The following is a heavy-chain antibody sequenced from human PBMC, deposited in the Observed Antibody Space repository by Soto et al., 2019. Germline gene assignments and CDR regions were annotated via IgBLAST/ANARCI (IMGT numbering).Heavy chain of an antibody. CDR3: ARHMAPGGSGNFDS. D-gene: IGHD3-10*01. V-gene: IGHV4-59*08. J-gene: IGHJ4*02. Sequence: PSETLSLTCNVSGGSITSFYWDWLRRPPGKGLEWIGYIYFTGSTNYNPSLASRVTMSIDSSRRQFSLKLRSVSAADTAVYFCARHMAPGGSGNFDSWGQGTLVTVSS. CDR1: GGSITSFY. CDR2: IYFTGST.